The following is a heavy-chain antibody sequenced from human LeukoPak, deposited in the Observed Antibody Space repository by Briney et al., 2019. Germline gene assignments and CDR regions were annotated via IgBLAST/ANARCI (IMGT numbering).Heavy chain of an antibody. CDR1: GFAFSNYG. CDR3: ARDRGGYVSPSSPAFDY. D-gene: IGHD5-12*01. J-gene: IGHJ4*02. V-gene: IGHV3-23*01. CDR2: ITGSGGTT. Sequence: PGGTLRLSCAASGFAFSNYGMNWVRQAPGKGLEWVSGITGSGGTTYYADSVKGRFTISRDNSKNTLYLQMNSLRAEDTAVYYCARDRGGYVSPSSPAFDYWGQGTLVTVSS.